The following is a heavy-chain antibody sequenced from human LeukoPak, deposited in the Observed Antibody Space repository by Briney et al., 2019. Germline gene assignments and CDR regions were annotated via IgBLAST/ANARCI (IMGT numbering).Heavy chain of an antibody. J-gene: IGHJ4*02. CDR1: GFTFDDYA. CDR2: ISWNSGSI. V-gene: IGHV3-9*01. Sequence: PGGSLRLSCAASGFTFDDYAMHWVRQAPGKGLEWVSGISWNSGSIGYADSVKGRFTISRDNAKNSLYLQMNSLRAEDTALYYCAKDEPSSSSGFDYWGQGTLVTVSS. D-gene: IGHD6-6*01. CDR3: AKDEPSSSSGFDY.